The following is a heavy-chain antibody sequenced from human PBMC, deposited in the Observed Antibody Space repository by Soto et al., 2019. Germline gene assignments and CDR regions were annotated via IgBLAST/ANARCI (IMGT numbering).Heavy chain of an antibody. V-gene: IGHV3-53*01. CDR1: GFTFSSND. J-gene: IGHJ3*01. Sequence: EVQLVESGGGLIQPGGSLRLSCAASGFTFSSNDMNWVRQGPGKGLEWVSLIYSGGSTYYADSVKGRFTISRDNSKNTLYLQMSSLRADDTAVYYCATRPLLPGAPWGQGTMVTVSS. D-gene: IGHD3-22*01. CDR3: ATRPLLPGAP. CDR2: IYSGGST.